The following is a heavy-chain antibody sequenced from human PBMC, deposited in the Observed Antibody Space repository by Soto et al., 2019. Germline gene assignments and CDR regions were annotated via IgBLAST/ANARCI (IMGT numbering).Heavy chain of an antibody. CDR1: GYTFTSSG. Sequence: GASVKVSCKVSGYTFTSSGISWVRQAPGQGLEWVGWISAYNDNTNYAQKHQGRVAMTTDTSTSTAYMELRSLRSDDTAVYYCSRERDGSGRANYYYYGMDVWGQGTTVTVSS. CDR2: ISAYNDNT. CDR3: SRERDGSGRANYYYYGMDV. V-gene: IGHV1-18*01. D-gene: IGHD3-10*01. J-gene: IGHJ6*02.